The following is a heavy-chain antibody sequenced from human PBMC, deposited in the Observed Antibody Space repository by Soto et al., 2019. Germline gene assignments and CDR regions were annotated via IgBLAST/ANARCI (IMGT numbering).Heavy chain of an antibody. CDR3: ATVIVSTIPLDY. CDR2: MNPNSGNT. D-gene: IGHD5-12*01. J-gene: IGHJ4*02. V-gene: IGHV1-8*01. Sequence: GASVKVSCKASGYTFTSYDINWVRQATGQGLEWMGWMNPNSGNTGYAQKFQGRVTMTRTTSISTAYMELSSLRSEDTAVYYCATVIVSTIPLDYWGQGTLVTVSS. CDR1: GYTFTSYD.